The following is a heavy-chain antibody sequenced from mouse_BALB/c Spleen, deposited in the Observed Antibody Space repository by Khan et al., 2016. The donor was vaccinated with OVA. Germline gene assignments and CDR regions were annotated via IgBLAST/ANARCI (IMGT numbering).Heavy chain of an antibody. D-gene: IGHD2-10*01. CDR2: IWGDGST. CDR3: ARAYYGNYREAMDY. V-gene: IGHV2-6-7*01. J-gene: IGHJ4*01. Sequence: VELVESGPGLVAPSQSLSITCTVSGFSLTGYGVSWVRQPPGKGLEWLGMIWGDGSTDYNSALKSRLSISKDNSKSQVFLNMNSLQTDDTAKYYCARAYYGNYREAMDYWGQGTSVTVSS. CDR1: GFSLTGYG.